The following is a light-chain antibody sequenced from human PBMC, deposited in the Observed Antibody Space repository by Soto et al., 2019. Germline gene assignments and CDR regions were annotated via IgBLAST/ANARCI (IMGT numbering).Light chain of an antibody. J-gene: IGKJ4*01. CDR3: QQYSSYSPLT. CDR1: QSISSW. V-gene: IGKV1-5*01. CDR2: DAY. Sequence: IQMAPSPSTLSASVGDRVTNTFRASQSISSWLAWYQQKPGKAPKLLIYDAYSLESGTPSRFSGRRSGTEFTLTIASVQPEDFATYYCQQYSSYSPLTFGGGTKVDIK.